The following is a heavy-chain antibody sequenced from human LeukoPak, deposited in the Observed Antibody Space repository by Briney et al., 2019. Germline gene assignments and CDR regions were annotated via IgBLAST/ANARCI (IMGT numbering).Heavy chain of an antibody. CDR1: GGTFSSYA. D-gene: IGHD6-19*01. Sequence: GSSVKVSCKASGGTFSSYAISWVRQAPGQGLEWMGGIIPIFGTANYAQKFQGRVTITADESTSTAYMKLSSLRSEDTAVYYCARGRVAGTLGVYYYYGMDVWGQGTTVTVSS. V-gene: IGHV1-69*01. CDR2: IIPIFGTA. J-gene: IGHJ6*02. CDR3: ARGRVAGTLGVYYYYGMDV.